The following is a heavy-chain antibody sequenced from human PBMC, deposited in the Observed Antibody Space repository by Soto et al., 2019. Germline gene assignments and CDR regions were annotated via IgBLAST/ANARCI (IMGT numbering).Heavy chain of an antibody. CDR1: GGPLISYA. D-gene: IGHD6-13*01. J-gene: IGHJ6*02. V-gene: IGHV1-69*01. Sequence: VKVACKASGGPLISYAIIWVREAPGQGLEWMGGIIPIFGTANYAQKFQGRVTITADESTSTAYMELSSLRSEDTAVYYCATLARERIEAAGTYYYYGMDVWGQGTTVTVSS. CDR3: ATLARERIEAAGTYYYYGMDV. CDR2: IIPIFGTA.